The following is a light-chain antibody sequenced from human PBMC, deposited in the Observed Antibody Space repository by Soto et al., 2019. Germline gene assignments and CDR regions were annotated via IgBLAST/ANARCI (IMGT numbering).Light chain of an antibody. CDR3: EQYGSSPRT. CDR2: GSF. CDR1: QSLTSY. Sequence: IVITPSPATLSASPRETATLSRQASQSLTSYLAWYQQKPGQAPRLLIVGSFARATGIPARFSGSGSGSEFTLTISRLEPEDFAVYDCEQYGSSPRTFGQGTKGELK. J-gene: IGKJ1*01. V-gene: IGKV3-15*01.